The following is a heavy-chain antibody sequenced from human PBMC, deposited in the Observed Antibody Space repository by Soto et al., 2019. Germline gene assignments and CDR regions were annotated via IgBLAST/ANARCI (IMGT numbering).Heavy chain of an antibody. CDR3: ARVAFSSSGPSAFDI. D-gene: IGHD6-19*01. Sequence: SETLSLTCTVSGGSISSYYWSWIRQPPGKGLEWIGYIYYSGSTNYNPSLKSRVTISVDTSKNQFSLKLSSVTAADTAVYYCARVAFSSSGPSAFDIWGQGTMVTVSS. V-gene: IGHV4-59*01. J-gene: IGHJ3*02. CDR2: IYYSGST. CDR1: GGSISSYY.